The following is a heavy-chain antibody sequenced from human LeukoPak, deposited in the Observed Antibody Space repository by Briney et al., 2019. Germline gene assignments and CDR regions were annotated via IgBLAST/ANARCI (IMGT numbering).Heavy chain of an antibody. CDR3: ARELDSSSFPLDAFDI. D-gene: IGHD6-13*01. Sequence: ASVKVSCKAYGYTFTDYFLHWVRQATGQGVEGMGWMNPNSGNTGYAQKFQGRVTMTRNTSISTDYMEMRSLRSEDTAVYYCARELDSSSFPLDAFDIWGQGTMVTVSS. CDR1: GYTFTDYF. CDR2: MNPNSGNT. V-gene: IGHV1-8*02. J-gene: IGHJ3*02.